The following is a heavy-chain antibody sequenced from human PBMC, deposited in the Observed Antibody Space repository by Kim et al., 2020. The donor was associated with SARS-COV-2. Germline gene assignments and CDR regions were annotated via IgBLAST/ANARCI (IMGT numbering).Heavy chain of an antibody. J-gene: IGHJ5*02. CDR2: IYWDDDK. Sequence: SGPTLVNPTQTLTLTCTFSGFSLSTSGVGVGWIRQPPGKALEWLALIYWDDDKRYSPSLKSRLTITKDTSKNQVVLTMTNMDPVDTATYYCAHRAFWSGYYTVWRLGWFDPWGQGTLVTVSS. D-gene: IGHD3-3*01. CDR1: GFSLSTSGVG. V-gene: IGHV2-5*02. CDR3: AHRAFWSGYYTVWRLGWFDP.